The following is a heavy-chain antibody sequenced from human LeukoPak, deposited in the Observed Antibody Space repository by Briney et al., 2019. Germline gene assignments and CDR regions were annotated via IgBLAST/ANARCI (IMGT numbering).Heavy chain of an antibody. J-gene: IGHJ3*02. CDR3: ARLEGSTEGGAFDI. Sequence: GASVRVSCKASGYTFTSYGISWVRQAPGEGREWMGWISAYNGNTNYAQKLQGRVTMTTDTSTSTAYMELRSLRSDDTAVYYCARLEGSTEGGAFDIWGQGTMVTVSS. D-gene: IGHD3-10*01. V-gene: IGHV1-18*01. CDR2: ISAYNGNT. CDR1: GYTFTSYG.